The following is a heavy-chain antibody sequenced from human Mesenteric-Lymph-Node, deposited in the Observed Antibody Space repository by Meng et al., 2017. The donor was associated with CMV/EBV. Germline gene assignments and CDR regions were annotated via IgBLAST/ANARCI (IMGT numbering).Heavy chain of an antibody. J-gene: IGHJ4*02. Sequence: CAVYRGSFSGYYWSWIRQPPGKGLEWIGEINHSGSTNYTPSLQSRVTISVDTSKNQFSLKLTSVTAADTAVYYCANDYGSGSYRFDYWGQGTLVTVSS. CDR1: RGSFSGYY. D-gene: IGHD3-10*01. CDR2: INHSGST. CDR3: ANDYGSGSYRFDY. V-gene: IGHV4-34*01.